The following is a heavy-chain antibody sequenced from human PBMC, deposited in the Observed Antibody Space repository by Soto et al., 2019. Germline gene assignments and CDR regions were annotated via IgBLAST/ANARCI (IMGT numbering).Heavy chain of an antibody. CDR1: GGSISSYY. J-gene: IGHJ6*02. CDR3: ARDQGYNYYYGMDL. V-gene: IGHV4-59*01. Sequence: TSETLSLTCTVSGGSISSYYWSWIRQPPGKGLEWIGYIYYSGSTNYNPSLKSRVTISVDTSKNQFSLKLSSVTAADTAVYYCARDQGYNYYYGMDLWGQRTTVTVSS. CDR2: IYYSGST. D-gene: IGHD3-16*02.